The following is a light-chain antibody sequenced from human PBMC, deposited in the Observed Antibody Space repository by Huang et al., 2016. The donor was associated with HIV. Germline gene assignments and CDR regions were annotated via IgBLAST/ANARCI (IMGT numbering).Light chain of an antibody. CDR3: QQYDNLHT. V-gene: IGKV1-33*01. CDR1: QDISNY. CDR2: DAS. J-gene: IGKJ2*01. Sequence: DIQMTQSPSSLSASVGDRDTITCQASQDISNYLNWYQQKPGKDPKRLIYDASNLETGVPSRFSGSRSGTHFTFTINNLQPEDIATYYCQQYDNLHTFGQGTKLEIK.